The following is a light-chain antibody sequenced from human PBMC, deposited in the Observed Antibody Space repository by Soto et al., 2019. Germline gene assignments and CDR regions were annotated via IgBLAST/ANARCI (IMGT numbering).Light chain of an antibody. CDR3: QQSYRTPYT. J-gene: IGKJ2*01. CDR2: AAS. V-gene: IGKV1-39*01. Sequence: DIQMTQSPSSLSASVGDRVTITCRASQSSSNYLNWYQQKPGKAPKLLIYAASSLQSGVPSRFSGSGSGTDFTLTISSLQPEDFATYYWQQSYRTPYTFGQGTKLEIK. CDR1: QSSSNY.